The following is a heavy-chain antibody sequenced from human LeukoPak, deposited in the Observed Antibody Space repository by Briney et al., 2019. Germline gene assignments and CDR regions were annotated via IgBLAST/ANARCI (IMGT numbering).Heavy chain of an antibody. CDR2: ISDSGDST. Sequence: GGSLRLSCAVSGFTFSSYAMSWVRQAPGRGLEWVSAISDSGDSTYYADSVKGRFTVSRDNSKNTLYLQMNSLRAEDTAVYYCARRERLGYSYGRGTLDIWGQGTMVTVSS. J-gene: IGHJ3*02. V-gene: IGHV3-23*01. CDR1: GFTFSSYA. D-gene: IGHD5-18*01. CDR3: ARRERLGYSYGRGTLDI.